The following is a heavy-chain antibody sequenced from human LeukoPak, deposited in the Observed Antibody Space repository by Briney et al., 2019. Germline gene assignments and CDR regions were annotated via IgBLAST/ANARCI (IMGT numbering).Heavy chain of an antibody. CDR3: ATTADAGGSGYSS. D-gene: IGHD3-22*01. J-gene: IGHJ4*02. Sequence: ASVTVSCTAAGYTFTIYYMHWVRQAPGQGLEWMGIINPSGGSTSYAQKFQGRVTMTRDTSTSTVYMELSSLRSEDTAVYYCATTADAGGSGYSSWGQGTLVTVSS. CDR1: GYTFTIYY. V-gene: IGHV1-46*01. CDR2: INPSGGST.